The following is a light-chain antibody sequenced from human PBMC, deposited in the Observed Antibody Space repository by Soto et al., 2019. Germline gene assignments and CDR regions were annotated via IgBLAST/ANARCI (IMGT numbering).Light chain of an antibody. CDR1: NSDVGCHNF. CDR2: EAS. Sequence: QSVLTQPASVSGSPGQSITISCTGTNSDVGCHNFVSWYQQYPGKAPKLLIYEASKRPSGLSNRFSGSKSGNTASLTISGLQAEDEADYYCCSLTNGATWVFGGGTKLTVL. CDR3: CSLTNGATWV. J-gene: IGLJ3*02. V-gene: IGLV2-23*01.